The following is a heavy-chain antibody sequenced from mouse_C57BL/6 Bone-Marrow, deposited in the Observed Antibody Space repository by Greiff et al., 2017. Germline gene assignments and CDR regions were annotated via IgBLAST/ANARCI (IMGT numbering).Heavy chain of an antibody. CDR1: GYTFTDYY. Sequence: VQLKESGAELVRPGASVKLSCKASGYTFTDYYINWVKQRPGQGLEWIARIYPGSGNTYYNEKFKGKATLTAEKSSSTAYMQLSSLTSEDSAVYICAGRLVSSGYDCAMDYWGQGTSVTVSS. CDR2: IYPGSGNT. D-gene: IGHD3-2*02. J-gene: IGHJ4*01. V-gene: IGHV1-76*01. CDR3: AGRLVSSGYDCAMDY.